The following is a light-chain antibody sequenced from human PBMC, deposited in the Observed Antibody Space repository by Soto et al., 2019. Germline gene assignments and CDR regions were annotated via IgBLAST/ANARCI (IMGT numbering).Light chain of an antibody. Sequence: DIQMTQSPSSLSASVGDRVTITCRASQSISSYLNWYQQKPGKAPKLLIYAASSLQSGVPSRFSGSGSGTDFTLTISSREPEDVAVYNCQYRSNWSPGTFGQGTRLEIK. J-gene: IGKJ5*01. CDR2: AAS. CDR3: QYRSNWSPGT. CDR1: QSISSY. V-gene: IGKV1-39*02.